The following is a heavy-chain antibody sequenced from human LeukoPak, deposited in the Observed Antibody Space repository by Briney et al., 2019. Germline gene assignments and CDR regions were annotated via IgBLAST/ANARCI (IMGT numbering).Heavy chain of an antibody. J-gene: IGHJ4*02. D-gene: IGHD2-15*01. CDR2: ISYSGTT. CDR3: ARLSYCSGGSCHFLFDY. Sequence: SETLSLTCAVYGGSFSGYYWGWIRQPPGKGLEWIGSISYSGTTYYNPSLKSRVTISVDTSKNPFSLKLTSVTAADTAVYYCARLSYCSGGSCHFLFDYWGQGTLVTVSS. CDR1: GGSFSGYY. V-gene: IGHV4-39*01.